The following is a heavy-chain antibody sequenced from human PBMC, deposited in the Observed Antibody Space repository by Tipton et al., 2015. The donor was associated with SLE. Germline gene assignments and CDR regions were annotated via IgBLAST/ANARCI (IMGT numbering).Heavy chain of an antibody. Sequence: QVQLVQSGAEVKQPGSSVKVSCKASGGTFSSYAISWVRQVPGQGLEWMGGIIPIFGTANYAQKFQGRVTITADKSTSTAYMELSSLRSEDTAVYYCARAERWLTKDDAFDIWGQGTMVTVSS. J-gene: IGHJ3*02. CDR3: ARAERWLTKDDAFDI. D-gene: IGHD5-24*01. V-gene: IGHV1-69*06. CDR1: GGTFSSYA. CDR2: IIPIFGTA.